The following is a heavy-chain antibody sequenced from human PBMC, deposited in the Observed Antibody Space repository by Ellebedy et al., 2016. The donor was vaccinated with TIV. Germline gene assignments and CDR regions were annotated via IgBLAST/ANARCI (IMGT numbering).Heavy chain of an antibody. V-gene: IGHV2-70*11. D-gene: IGHD5-12*01. CDR1: GFSLSTSGMC. CDR2: LDWDDDK. Sequence: SGPTLVKPTQTLTLTCTFSGFSLSTSGMCVSWIRQPPGKALEWLTRLDWDDDKYYSTSLKTRLTISKDTSKNQVVLTMTNMDPVDTATYYWARIKGGYMGYAIDYWGQGTLVTVSS. CDR3: ARIKGGYMGYAIDY. J-gene: IGHJ4*02.